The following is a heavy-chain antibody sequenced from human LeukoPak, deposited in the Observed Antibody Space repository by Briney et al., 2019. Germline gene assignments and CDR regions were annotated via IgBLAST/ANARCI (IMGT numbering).Heavy chain of an antibody. Sequence: PSETLSLTGTVSGGSISSYYWSWIRQPPGKGLEWIGYIYYSGSTNYNPSLKSRVTISVDTSKNQFSLKLSSVTAADTAVYYCARYDSDDSSGYYYYFDYWGQGTLVTVSS. CDR3: ARYDSDDSSGYYYYFDY. J-gene: IGHJ4*02. CDR2: IYYSGST. D-gene: IGHD3-22*01. CDR1: GGSISSYY. V-gene: IGHV4-59*01.